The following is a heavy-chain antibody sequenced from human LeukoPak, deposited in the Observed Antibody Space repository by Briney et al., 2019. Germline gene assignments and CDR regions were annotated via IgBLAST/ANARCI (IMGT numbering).Heavy chain of an antibody. CDR3: VRALYYSGIEHYFDH. Sequence: GGSLRLSCAASGFAFSDYWMTWVRQAPGKGLEWVANIKQDGSEKYLVDSVKGRFTISRDNAKRSLYLQMNSMRAEDTAVYYCVRALYYSGIEHYFDHWGQGILVTVSS. CDR1: GFAFSDYW. CDR2: IKQDGSEK. V-gene: IGHV3-7*03. J-gene: IGHJ4*02. D-gene: IGHD3-22*01.